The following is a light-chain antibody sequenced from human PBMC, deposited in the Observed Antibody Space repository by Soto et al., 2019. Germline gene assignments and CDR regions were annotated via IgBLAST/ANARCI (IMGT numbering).Light chain of an antibody. Sequence: QSVLTQPPSVSGAPGQRVTISCTGSSSNFGAGYDVHWYQQLPGTAPKLLIYGNSNRPSGVPDRFSGSKSGTSASLAITGLQAEDEADYYCQSYDSSLSGWVFGAGTKLTVL. CDR2: GNS. J-gene: IGLJ3*02. CDR1: SSNFGAGYD. CDR3: QSYDSSLSGWV. V-gene: IGLV1-40*01.